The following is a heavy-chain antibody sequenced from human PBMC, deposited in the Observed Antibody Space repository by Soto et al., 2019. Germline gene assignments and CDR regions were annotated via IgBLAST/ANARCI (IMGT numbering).Heavy chain of an antibody. J-gene: IGHJ6*02. CDR3: AKDGQLVPNYGMDV. CDR2: ISRGADVT. Sequence: PGGSLRLSCAASGFTFTTYAMAWVRQAPGKGLEWVSAISRGADVTYFADSVKGRFAISRDNSKNTVSLHMNSLRAEDTALYYCAKDGQLVPNYGMDVWGQGTTVTVSS. D-gene: IGHD6-6*01. CDR1: GFTFTTYA. V-gene: IGHV3-23*01.